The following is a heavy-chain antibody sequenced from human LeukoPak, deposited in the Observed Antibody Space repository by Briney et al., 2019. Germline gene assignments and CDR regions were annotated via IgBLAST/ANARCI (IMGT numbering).Heavy chain of an antibody. CDR2: INPNSGGT. V-gene: IGHV1-2*02. CDR3: ATLSGYYELDY. D-gene: IGHD3-22*01. CDR1: GYTFTSYY. J-gene: IGHJ4*02. Sequence: ASVKVSCKASGYTFTSYYMHWVRQAPGQGLEWMGWINPNSGGTNYAQKFQGRVTMTRDTSISTAYMELSRPRSDDTAVYYCATLSGYYELDYWGQGTLVTVSS.